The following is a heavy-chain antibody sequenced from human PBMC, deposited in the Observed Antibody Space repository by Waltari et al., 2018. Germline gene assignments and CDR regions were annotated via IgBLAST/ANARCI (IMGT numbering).Heavy chain of an antibody. D-gene: IGHD5-12*01. CDR3: ARDFKRWLRYFDY. J-gene: IGHJ4*02. CDR2: IKQDGSEK. V-gene: IGHV3-7*01. Sequence: EVQLVESGGGLVQPGGSLRLSCAASGLPFSSYWMIWVRQAPGKGLEWVANIKQDGSEKYYVDSVKGRFTISRDNAKNSLYLQMNSLRAEDTAVYYCARDFKRWLRYFDYWGQGTLVTVSS. CDR1: GLPFSSYW.